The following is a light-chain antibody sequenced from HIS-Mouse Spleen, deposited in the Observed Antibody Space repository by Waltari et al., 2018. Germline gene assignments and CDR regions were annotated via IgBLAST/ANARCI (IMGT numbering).Light chain of an antibody. CDR3: QVWDSSSDHYV. CDR2: DDS. Sequence: SYVLTQPPPVSVAPGPTARITCGVNNIGSKSLHWYQQKPGQAPVLVVYDDSDRPSGIPERFSGSNSGNTATLTISRVEAGDEADYYCQVWDSSSDHYVFGTGTKVTVL. V-gene: IGLV3-21*02. J-gene: IGLJ1*01. CDR1: NIGSKS.